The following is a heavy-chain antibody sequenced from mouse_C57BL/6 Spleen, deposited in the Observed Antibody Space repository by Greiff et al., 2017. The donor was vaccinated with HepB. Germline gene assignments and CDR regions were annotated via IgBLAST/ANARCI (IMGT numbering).Heavy chain of an antibody. CDR1: GYSITSGYY. D-gene: IGHD4-1*01. CDR2: ISYDGSN. CDR3: AITGKNYFDY. V-gene: IGHV3-6*01. J-gene: IGHJ2*01. Sequence: DVKLQESGPGLVKPSQSLSLTCSVTGYSITSGYYWNWIRQFPGNKLEWMGYISYDGSNNYNPSLKNRISITRDTSKNQFFLKLNSVTTEDTATYYCAITGKNYFDYWGQGTTLVVSS.